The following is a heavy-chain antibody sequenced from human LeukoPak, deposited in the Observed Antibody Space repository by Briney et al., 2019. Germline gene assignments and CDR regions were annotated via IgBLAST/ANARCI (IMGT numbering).Heavy chain of an antibody. V-gene: IGHV4-59*01. D-gene: IGHD2-21*02. Sequence: PSETLSLTCTVSGGSITSYYRSWIRQSPGKGLEWIGLMYYSGTTNYNPSLKSRVTISLGMSKNQFSLKLSSVTAADTAVYYCARLPMAVTPHVDYWGQGTLVTVSS. J-gene: IGHJ4*02. CDR1: GGSITSYY. CDR3: ARLPMAVTPHVDY. CDR2: MYYSGTT.